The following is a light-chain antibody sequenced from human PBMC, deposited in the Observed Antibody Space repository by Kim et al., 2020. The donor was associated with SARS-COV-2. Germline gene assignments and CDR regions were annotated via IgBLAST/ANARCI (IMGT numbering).Light chain of an antibody. CDR3: QQYAKRLS. CDR1: KDIYNN. Sequence: LSASVGDRVTITCQASKDIYNNLNWYQQKAGKAPKLLIFDASNLDIGVPSRFSGSGSGTDFTFTISSLQPEDIATYYCQQYAKRLSFGQGTKLEI. V-gene: IGKV1-33*01. CDR2: DAS. J-gene: IGKJ2*03.